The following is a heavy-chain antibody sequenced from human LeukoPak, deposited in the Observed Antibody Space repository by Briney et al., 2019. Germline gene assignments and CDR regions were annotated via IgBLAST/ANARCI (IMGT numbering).Heavy chain of an antibody. CDR1: GFPFDDYG. V-gene: IGHV3-20*04. D-gene: IGHD3-22*01. Sequence: AGGPLRLSCAASGFPFDDYGMSWVRQSPGKGLEWVAGINWYGGSTGYADSVKGLFTISRDNAKNSLYLQMNSLRAEDTALYYCTRYPTYYYDSSGYKEGSYFDYWGQGTLVTVSS. CDR3: TRYPTYYYDSSGYKEGSYFDY. J-gene: IGHJ4*02. CDR2: INWYGGST.